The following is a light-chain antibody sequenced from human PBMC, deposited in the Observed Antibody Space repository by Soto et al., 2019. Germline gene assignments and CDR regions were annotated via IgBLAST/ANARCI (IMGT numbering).Light chain of an antibody. CDR2: AAY. V-gene: IGKV1-39*01. Sequence: DIQMTQSPSSLSASVGDRVTITCRASQSISSYLNWYQQKPGKAPKLLIYAAYSLQSGVPSRFSGSGSGTDFTLTISSLQPEDFATYYCQQSYSTPLAFGGGTKGEIK. CDR1: QSISSY. J-gene: IGKJ4*01. CDR3: QQSYSTPLA.